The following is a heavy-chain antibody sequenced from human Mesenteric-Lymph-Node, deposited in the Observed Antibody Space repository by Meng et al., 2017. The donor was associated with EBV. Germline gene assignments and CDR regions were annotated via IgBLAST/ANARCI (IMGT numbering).Heavy chain of an antibody. CDR3: ARDDYGDYISLF. CDR1: GASIGSTSYY. CDR2: IYYSGSN. J-gene: IGHJ4*02. Sequence: QLQMQESGPGLVKPSEPLPPSCTVSGASIGSTSYYWGCIRQPPGKGLEWIGSIYYSGSNHYNPSLKSRVTISIATSKNQFSLKLSSVTAADTAVYYCARDDYGDYISLFWGQGTLVTVSS. D-gene: IGHD4-17*01. V-gene: IGHV4-39*07.